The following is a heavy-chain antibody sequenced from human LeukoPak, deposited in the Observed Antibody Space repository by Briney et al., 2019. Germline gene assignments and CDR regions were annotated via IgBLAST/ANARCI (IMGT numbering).Heavy chain of an antibody. J-gene: IGHJ4*02. V-gene: IGHV4-30-4*08. CDR3: ATRRSTVWWLIDY. Sequence: SETLSLTCTVSGGSISSGDYYWSWIRQPPGKGLEWIGYIYYSGSTYYNPSLKSRVTISVDTSKNQFPLKLSSVTAADTAVYYCATRRSTVWWLIDYWGQGTLVTVSS. CDR1: GGSISSGDYY. D-gene: IGHD5-12*01. CDR2: IYYSGST.